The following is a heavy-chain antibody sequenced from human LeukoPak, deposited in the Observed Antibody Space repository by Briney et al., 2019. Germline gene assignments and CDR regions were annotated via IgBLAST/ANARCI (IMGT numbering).Heavy chain of an antibody. J-gene: IGHJ4*02. V-gene: IGHV3-21*01. Sequence: GGSLRLSCAASGFTVSSNYMSWVRQAPGKGLEWVSSISSSSSYIYYADSVKGRFTISGDNAKNSLYLQMNSLRAEDTAVYYCARDSRLGGYFDYWGQGTLVTVSS. CDR1: GFTVSSNY. CDR3: ARDSRLGGYFDY. CDR2: ISSSSSYI. D-gene: IGHD3-16*01.